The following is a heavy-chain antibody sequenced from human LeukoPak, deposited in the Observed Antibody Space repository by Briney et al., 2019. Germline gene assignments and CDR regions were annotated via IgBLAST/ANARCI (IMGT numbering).Heavy chain of an antibody. J-gene: IGHJ4*02. CDR2: IYYSGGT. D-gene: IGHD5-24*01. V-gene: IGHV4-59*11. CDR1: GASMSSHY. Sequence: SETLSLTCTVSGASMSSHYWSWIRQPPGKGLEWIGYIYYSGGTNYNSSLKSRVTISLDTSKNQFSLELNSVTAADRAVYYCARGDGHTPFDYWGQGTLVTVSS. CDR3: ARGDGHTPFDY.